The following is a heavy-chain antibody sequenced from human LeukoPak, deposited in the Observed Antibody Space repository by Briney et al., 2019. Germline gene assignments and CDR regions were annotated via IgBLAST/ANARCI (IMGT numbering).Heavy chain of an antibody. Sequence: GGSMRLSCAASGFTFSSYAMSCVRQAPGKGLEWVSPISGSGGSTYYADSVKGCFTISRDNSRDTLYLQMNSLRAEDTAVYYCAKGYYDYVWGSYYFDYWGQGTLVTVSS. V-gene: IGHV3-23*01. J-gene: IGHJ4*02. D-gene: IGHD3-16*01. CDR2: ISGSGGST. CDR3: AKGYYDYVWGSYYFDY. CDR1: GFTFSSYA.